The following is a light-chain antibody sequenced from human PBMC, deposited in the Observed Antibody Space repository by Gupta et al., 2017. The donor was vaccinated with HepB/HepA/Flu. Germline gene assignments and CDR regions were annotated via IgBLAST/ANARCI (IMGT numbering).Light chain of an antibody. CDR1: TGGVTSGHW. CDR2: DTS. Sequence: QAVVTQEPSLTVSPGGTVTLTCGSSTGGVTSGHWPYWFQQKPGPAPRTLIYDTSKTDAWTPARFSYSVLAGKAALTLAGARADDEDDYYCLLVNSAVWVFGGGTKLTVL. CDR3: LLVNSAVWV. V-gene: IGLV7-46*01. J-gene: IGLJ3*02.